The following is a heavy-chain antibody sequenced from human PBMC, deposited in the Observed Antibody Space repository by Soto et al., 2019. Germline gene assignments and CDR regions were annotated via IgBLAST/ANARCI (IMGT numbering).Heavy chain of an antibody. CDR3: ARGVAETDFYPWANWFDL. J-gene: IGHJ5*02. CDR2: VYDSGSS. D-gene: IGHD6-19*01. CDR1: GAALRSGGYF. Sequence: SETLSLTCTVSGAALRSGGYFYTWVRQPAGGRLEWIGRVYDSGSSNYTPSLKTRITLSLHRSRSQFSLSLYSVTAADTAVYYCARGVAETDFYPWANWFDLWGQGSLVTVSS. V-gene: IGHV4-61*10.